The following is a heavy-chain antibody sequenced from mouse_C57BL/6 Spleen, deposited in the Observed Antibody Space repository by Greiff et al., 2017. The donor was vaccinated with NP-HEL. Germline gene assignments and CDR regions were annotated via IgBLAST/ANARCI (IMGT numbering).Heavy chain of an antibody. J-gene: IGHJ1*03. Sequence: VQLVESGAELAKPGASVKLSCKASGYTFTSYWMHWVKQRPGQGLEWIGYINPSSGYTKYNQKFKDKATLTADKSSSTAYMQLSSLTYEDSAVYYCARYPTVVAPYFDVWGTGTTVTVSS. D-gene: IGHD1-1*01. CDR1: GYTFTSYW. CDR3: ARYPTVVAPYFDV. CDR2: INPSSGYT. V-gene: IGHV1-7*01.